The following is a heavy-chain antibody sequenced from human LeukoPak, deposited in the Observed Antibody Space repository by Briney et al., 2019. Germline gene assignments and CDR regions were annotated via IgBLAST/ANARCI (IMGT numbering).Heavy chain of an antibody. CDR1: GVSISNYY. J-gene: IGHJ5*02. CDR3: ASGYQTFDP. CDR2: IHYSEST. V-gene: IGHV4-59*01. D-gene: IGHD5-18*01. Sequence: SETLSLTCTVSGVSISNYYWNWVRQSPGEGLEWIGYIHYSESTNYNPSLKSRVTISADTSKNQFSLKLRSVTAADAAVYYCASGYQTFDPWGQGTLVTVSS.